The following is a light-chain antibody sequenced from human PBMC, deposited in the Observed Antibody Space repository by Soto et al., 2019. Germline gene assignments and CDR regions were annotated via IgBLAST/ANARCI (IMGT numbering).Light chain of an antibody. J-gene: IGKJ5*01. CDR3: QQYGSSPLT. CDR1: QSVSNNY. Sequence: EIVLTQSPGTLSLSPGERATLSCRASQSVSNNYLAWHQQKPGQAPRLLIYGASSRATGIPDRFSGSGSGTDITLTISRLEPEDFAVYYCQQYGSSPLTFGQGTRLEIK. CDR2: GAS. V-gene: IGKV3-20*01.